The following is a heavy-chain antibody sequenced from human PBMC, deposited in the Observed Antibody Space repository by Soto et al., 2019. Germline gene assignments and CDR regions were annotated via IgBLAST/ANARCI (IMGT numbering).Heavy chain of an antibody. CDR1: GFTFSSYG. J-gene: IGHJ3*02. CDR2: ISYDGSNK. D-gene: IGHD6-13*01. CDR3: AKLGHGQPENASDAFDI. V-gene: IGHV3-30*18. Sequence: QVQLVESGGGVVQPGRSLRLSCAASGFTFSSYGMHWVRQAPGKGLEWVAVISYDGSNKYYADSVKGRFTISRDNSKNTLYLEMNSLRAEDTAVYYCAKLGHGQPENASDAFDIWGQGTMVTVSS.